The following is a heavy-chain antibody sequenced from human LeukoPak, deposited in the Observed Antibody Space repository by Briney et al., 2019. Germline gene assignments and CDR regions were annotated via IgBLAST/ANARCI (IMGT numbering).Heavy chain of an antibody. J-gene: IGHJ4*02. D-gene: IGHD3-22*01. Sequence: GGSLRLSCAASGFTVSSNYMSWVCQAPGKGLEWVSVIYSGGSTYYADSVKGRFTISRDNSKNTLYLQMNSLRAEDTAVYYCAKHPHYYDSSGYSAVDYWGQGTLVTVSS. CDR2: IYSGGST. V-gene: IGHV3-66*04. CDR1: GFTVSSNY. CDR3: AKHPHYYDSSGYSAVDY.